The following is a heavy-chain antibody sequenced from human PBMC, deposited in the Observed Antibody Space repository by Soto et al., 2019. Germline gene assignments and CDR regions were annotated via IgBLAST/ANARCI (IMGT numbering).Heavy chain of an antibody. CDR3: ARESPYSSGWYGAFDI. J-gene: IGHJ3*02. CDR1: GFTFSIYA. V-gene: IGHV3-30-3*01. Sequence: AGGSLRLSCAASGFTFSIYAMHWVRHAPGKGLEWVAVISYDGSNKYYADSVKGRFTISRDNSKNTLYLQMNSLRAEDTAVYYCARESPYSSGWYGAFDIWGQGTMVTVSS. D-gene: IGHD6-19*01. CDR2: ISYDGSNK.